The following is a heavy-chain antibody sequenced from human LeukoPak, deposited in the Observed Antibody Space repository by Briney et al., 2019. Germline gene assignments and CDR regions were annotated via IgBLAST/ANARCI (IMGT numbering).Heavy chain of an antibody. CDR1: GFTFSSYA. CDR3: ARDPRQYSSDLQPLFDY. V-gene: IGHV3-30*04. CDR2: TSYDGSNK. J-gene: IGHJ4*02. D-gene: IGHD6-19*01. Sequence: GGSLRLSCAASGFTFSSYAMHWVRQAPGKGLEWVAVTSYDGSNKYYADSVKGRFTISRDNSKNTLYLQMNSLRAEDTAVYYCARDPRQYSSDLQPLFDYWGQGTLVTVSS.